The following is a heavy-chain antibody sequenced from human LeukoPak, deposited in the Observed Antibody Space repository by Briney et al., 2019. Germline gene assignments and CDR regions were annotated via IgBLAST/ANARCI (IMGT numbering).Heavy chain of an antibody. CDR3: AKDIYSSSSSSSSFDY. V-gene: IGHV3-48*04. Sequence: PGGSLRLSCAVSGFIFSSYSMNWVRQAPGKGLEWVSHASSSGSTIYYADSVKGRFTISRDNAKNSLYLQMNSLRAEDMALYYCAKDIYSSSSSSSSFDYWGQGTLVTVSS. J-gene: IGHJ4*02. CDR2: ASSSGSTI. D-gene: IGHD6-6*01. CDR1: GFIFSSYS.